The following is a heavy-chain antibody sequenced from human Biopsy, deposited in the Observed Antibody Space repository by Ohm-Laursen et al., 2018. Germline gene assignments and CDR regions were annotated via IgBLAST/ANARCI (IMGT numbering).Heavy chain of an antibody. Sequence: LRLSCTASGFTVSSTYMSWVRQAPGKGLEWVSVIYTGGSTFYADSVKGRFTISRDKSKNTLYLQMNNLTAEDTAVYYCAREGRDYWGQGTLVTVSS. V-gene: IGHV3-53*01. CDR1: GFTVSSTY. J-gene: IGHJ4*02. CDR2: IYTGGST. CDR3: AREGRDY.